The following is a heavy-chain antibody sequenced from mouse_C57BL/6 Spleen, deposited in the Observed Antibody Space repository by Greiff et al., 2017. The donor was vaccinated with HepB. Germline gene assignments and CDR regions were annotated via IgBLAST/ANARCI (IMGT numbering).Heavy chain of an antibody. J-gene: IGHJ4*01. CDR2: IYPGDGDT. V-gene: IGHV1-80*01. CDR1: GYAFSSYW. D-gene: IGHD3-2*02. CDR3: ARSGQLRPNYYAMDY. Sequence: VQLQQSGAELVKPGASVKISCKASGYAFSSYWMNWVKQRPGKGLEWIGQIYPGDGDTNYNGKFKGKATLTADKSSSTADMKLSSLTSEDSAVYFCARSGQLRPNYYAMDYWGQGTSVTVSS.